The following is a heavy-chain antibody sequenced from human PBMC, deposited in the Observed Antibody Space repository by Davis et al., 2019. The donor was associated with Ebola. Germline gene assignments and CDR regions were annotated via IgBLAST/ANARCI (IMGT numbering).Heavy chain of an antibody. CDR1: GVPFSRYA. CDR3: AKGGVVMGTHLGTTFDL. D-gene: IGHD3-10*01. J-gene: IGHJ3*01. CDR2: LSGSAITI. V-gene: IGHV3-23*01. Sequence: PAGSLRLSCAGSGVPFSRYAMSWVRQAPGKGLEWVSGLSGSAITIYYADSVKGRFTISRDNSKNTLYLQMNSLTAEDTAVYYCAKGGVVMGTHLGTTFDLWGQGTMVTVSS.